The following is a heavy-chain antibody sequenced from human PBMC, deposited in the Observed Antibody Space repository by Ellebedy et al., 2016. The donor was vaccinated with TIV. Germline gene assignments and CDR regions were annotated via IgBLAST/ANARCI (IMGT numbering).Heavy chain of an antibody. V-gene: IGHV4-59*12. CDR3: ARGPPLMITFGGIVVRQPRHLGL. CDR2: IYYSGST. J-gene: IGHJ4*02. CDR1: GGSISRDC. Sequence: SETLSLXXSVSGGSISRDCWSWIRQSPGKGLEWIGYIYYSGSTNYNPSLKSRVTISVDTSKNQFSLRLTSVTAADTAVYYCARGPPLMITFGGIVVRQPRHLGLWGPGTLVTVSS. D-gene: IGHD3-16*02.